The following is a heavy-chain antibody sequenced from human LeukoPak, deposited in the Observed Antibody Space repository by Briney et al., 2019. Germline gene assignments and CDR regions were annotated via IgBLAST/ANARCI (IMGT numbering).Heavy chain of an antibody. V-gene: IGHV4-59*01. D-gene: IGHD6-6*01. CDR3: ARGGAARLHFQN. CDR2: IYHSGST. Sequence: SETLSLTCAVYGVSFSGYYWSWIRQPPGKGLEWIGYIYHSGSTNYNPSLQSRVTISVDTSKNQFSLNLNSVTAADTAVYYCARGGAARLHFQNWGQGTLVTVSS. CDR1: GVSFSGYY. J-gene: IGHJ1*01.